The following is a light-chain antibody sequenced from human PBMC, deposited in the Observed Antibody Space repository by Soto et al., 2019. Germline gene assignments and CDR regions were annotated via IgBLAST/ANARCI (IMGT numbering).Light chain of an antibody. CDR3: QQYKKWPPP. J-gene: IGKJ1*01. CDR1: QSVSSN. CDR2: GAS. V-gene: IGKV3-15*01. Sequence: EIVMTQSPATLSVSPGERATLSCRASQSVSSNLAWYQQKPGQAPRLLIYGASTRATGIPARFSGSGSGTEFTLTISSLQSEDFAVYYCQQYKKWPPPFGQGTKVDIK.